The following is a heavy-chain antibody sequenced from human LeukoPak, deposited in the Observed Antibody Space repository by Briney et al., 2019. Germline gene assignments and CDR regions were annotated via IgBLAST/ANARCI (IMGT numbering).Heavy chain of an antibody. J-gene: IGHJ5*02. CDR2: IRYDGSNK. V-gene: IGHV3-30*02. CDR1: GFTFSSYG. D-gene: IGHD3-10*01. Sequence: GGSLRLSCAASGFTFSSYGMHWVRQAPGKGLEWVAFIRYDGSNKYYADSVKGRFTISRDNSKNTLYLQMNSLRAEDTAVYYCARDVAVRGVNWFDPWGQGTLVTVSS. CDR3: ARDVAVRGVNWFDP.